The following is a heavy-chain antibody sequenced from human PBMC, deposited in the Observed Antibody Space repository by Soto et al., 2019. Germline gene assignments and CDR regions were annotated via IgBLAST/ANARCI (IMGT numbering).Heavy chain of an antibody. J-gene: IGHJ3*02. CDR3: AKDLKGPVGDDAFDI. D-gene: IGHD4-17*01. Sequence: GVGLRLAFAGSGFTFSIYAMSGVRQAPGKGLEWVSAISGSCCSTYYSDSVKGRFTISRDNSKNTLYLQMNSLRAEDTAVYYCAKDLKGPVGDDAFDIWGQGTMVTVSS. V-gene: IGHV3-23*01. CDR2: ISGSCCST. CDR1: GFTFSIYA.